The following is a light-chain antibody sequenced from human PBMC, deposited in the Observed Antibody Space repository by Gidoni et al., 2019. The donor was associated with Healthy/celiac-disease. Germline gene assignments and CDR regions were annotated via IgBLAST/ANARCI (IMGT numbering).Light chain of an antibody. J-gene: IGLJ3*02. CDR2: YDS. Sequence: SYVLTQPPSVSVAPGKTARITCGGNNIGSKSVHWYQQKPGQAPVLGIYYDSDRPSGIPERFSGSNSGNTATLTISRVEAGDEADYYCQVWDSSSDHRRVFGGGTKLTVL. CDR3: QVWDSSSDHRRV. V-gene: IGLV3-21*04. CDR1: NIGSKS.